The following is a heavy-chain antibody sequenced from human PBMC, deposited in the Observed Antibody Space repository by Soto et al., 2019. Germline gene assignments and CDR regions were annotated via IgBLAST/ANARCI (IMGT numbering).Heavy chain of an antibody. CDR3: AKGLRRLLRTQYYYGLDV. CDR1: GCTFSSYS. Sequence: AGVSLSLSYASSGCTFSSYSMNWVRQAPGKGLEWVSSISGSGGSTHYADSVKGRFTVSRDNSKRALSLQMSSLREEDTATYYCAKGLRRLLRTQYYYGLDVWGRGTKVTVSS. D-gene: IGHD3-10*01. V-gene: IGHV3-23*01. J-gene: IGHJ6*02. CDR2: ISGSGGST.